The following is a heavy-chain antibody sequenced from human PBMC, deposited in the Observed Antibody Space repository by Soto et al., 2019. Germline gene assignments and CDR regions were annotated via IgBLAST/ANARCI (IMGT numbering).Heavy chain of an antibody. Sequence: PSETLSLTCTVSGGSISSYYWSWIRQPPGKGLEWIGYIYYSGSTNYNPSLKSRVTISVDTSKNQFSLKLSSVTAADTAVYYCARGRRGWHFDYWGQGTLVTVSS. V-gene: IGHV4-59*01. CDR2: IYYSGST. J-gene: IGHJ4*02. D-gene: IGHD6-19*01. CDR3: ARGRRGWHFDY. CDR1: GGSISSYY.